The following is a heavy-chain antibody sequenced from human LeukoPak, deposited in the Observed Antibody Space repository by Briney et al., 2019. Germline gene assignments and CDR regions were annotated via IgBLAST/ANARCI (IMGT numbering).Heavy chain of an antibody. Sequence: ASVKVSCKASGYTFTGYYMHWVRQAPGQGLEWMGRINPNSGGTNYAQKFQGRVTMTRDMSMSTAYMELSRLRSDETAVYYCAGEDNSSGYRPFDIWGQGTMVTVPS. J-gene: IGHJ3*02. CDR2: INPNSGGT. D-gene: IGHD3-22*01. V-gene: IGHV1-2*06. CDR1: GYTFTGYY. CDR3: AGEDNSSGYRPFDI.